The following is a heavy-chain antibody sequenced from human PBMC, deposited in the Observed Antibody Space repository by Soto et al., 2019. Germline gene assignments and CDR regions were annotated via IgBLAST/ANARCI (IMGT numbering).Heavy chain of an antibody. CDR1: GGSISSSSYY. D-gene: IGHD2-15*01. Sequence: QLQLQESGPGLVKPSETLSLTCTVSGGSISSSSYYWGWIRQPPGKGLEWIGSIYYSGSTYYNPSLKSRVTISVDTSKNQFSLKLSSVTAADTAVYYCARLGVVVVAAKSYYYGMDVWGQGTTVTVSS. V-gene: IGHV4-39*01. J-gene: IGHJ6*02. CDR3: ARLGVVVVAAKSYYYGMDV. CDR2: IYYSGST.